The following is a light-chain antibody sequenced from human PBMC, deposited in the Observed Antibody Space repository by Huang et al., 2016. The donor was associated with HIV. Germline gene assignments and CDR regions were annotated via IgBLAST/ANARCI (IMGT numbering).Light chain of an antibody. CDR3: QQYNNWPPLT. CDR1: QSVGTK. V-gene: IGKV3-15*01. Sequence: EIVMTQAPATLSVSPGERATLFCRASQSVGTKLAWYQHTPGQAPRLLIYDASTRATGTPARFTGSGSGKEFTLTISSLQSEDFVVYFCQQYNNWPPLTFGGGTKVEIK. J-gene: IGKJ4*01. CDR2: DAS.